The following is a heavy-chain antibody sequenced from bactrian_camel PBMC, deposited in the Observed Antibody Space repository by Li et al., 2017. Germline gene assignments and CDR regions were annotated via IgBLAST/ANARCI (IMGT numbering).Heavy chain of an antibody. J-gene: IGHJ4*01. V-gene: IGHV3S53*01. CDR2: IGSVGNT. D-gene: IGHD6*01. CDR1: EYIASFYC. Sequence: HVQLVESGGGSVQAGGSLILSCASSEYIASFYCMAWFRQAPGRKREGVATIGSVGNTTYADSVQGRFTISKDYAKKTVYLQMNSLKPEDTAMYYCAAVASSSSCKGAVVPGTSPTINYWGQGTQVTVS. CDR3: AAVASSSSCKGAVVPGTSPTINY.